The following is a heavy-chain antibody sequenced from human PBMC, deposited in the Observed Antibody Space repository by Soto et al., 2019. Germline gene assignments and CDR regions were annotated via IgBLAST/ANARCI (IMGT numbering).Heavy chain of an antibody. V-gene: IGHV2-5*02. J-gene: IGHJ6*02. CDR3: AHSRPRRPTYGDSSYYYYYGMDV. Sequence: SGPTLVNPTQTLTLTCTFSGFSLSTSGVGVGWIRQPPGKALEGLALIYWDDDKRYSPSLKSRLTITKDTSKNQVVLTITNMDPVDTATYYCAHSRPRRPTYGDSSYYYYYGMDVWGQGTTVTVSS. D-gene: IGHD4-17*01. CDR2: IYWDDDK. CDR1: GFSLSTSGVG.